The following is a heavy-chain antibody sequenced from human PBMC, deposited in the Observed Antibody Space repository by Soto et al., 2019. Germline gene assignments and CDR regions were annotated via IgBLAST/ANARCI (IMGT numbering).Heavy chain of an antibody. CDR1: VDSVSSNSAA. CDR2: TYYRSKWYS. CDR3: ARGRHSTSPETVSTAPFNY. D-gene: IGHD5-12*01. Sequence: PSQTLSLTCAISVDSVSSNSAAWNWTSQSPSRGLEWLGRTYYRSKWYSEYAVSVKSRITINPDTSKNQFSLQLKSVTPEDTAVYYCARGRHSTSPETVSTAPFNYWGQGTLVTVSS. V-gene: IGHV6-1*01. J-gene: IGHJ4*02.